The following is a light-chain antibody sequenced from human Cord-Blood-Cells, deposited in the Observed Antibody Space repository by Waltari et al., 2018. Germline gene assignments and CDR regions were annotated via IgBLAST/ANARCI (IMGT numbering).Light chain of an antibody. V-gene: IGLV3-19*01. J-gene: IGLJ1*01. Sequence: SSELTQDPAVSVALGQTVRITCQGDSLRSYYASWYQQKPGPAPVLVIYGKNNRPSGIPDRFSGSSSGNTASLTITGAQAGDEADYYCNSRDSSGNHYVFGTGTKVTVL. CDR1: SLRSYY. CDR2: GKN. CDR3: NSRDSSGNHYV.